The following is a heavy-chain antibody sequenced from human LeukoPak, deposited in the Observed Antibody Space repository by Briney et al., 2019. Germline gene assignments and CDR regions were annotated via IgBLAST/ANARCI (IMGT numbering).Heavy chain of an antibody. CDR1: GFSFTTYA. CDR3: AKDGRSWNFDC. CDR2: IRDNGRDK. V-gene: IGHV3-30*02. J-gene: IGHJ4*02. D-gene: IGHD6-6*01. Sequence: PGGSLRLSCAASGFSFTTYALHWVRQAPGKGLEWVAFIRDNGRDKYYADSVKGRFTISRDTSKNTLYLQMNSLRAEDTAVYYCAKDGRSWNFDCWGQGTLVTVSS.